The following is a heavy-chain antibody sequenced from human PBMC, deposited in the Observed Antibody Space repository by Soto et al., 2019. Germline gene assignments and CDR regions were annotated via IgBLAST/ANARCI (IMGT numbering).Heavy chain of an antibody. J-gene: IGHJ5*02. CDR1: GYSFTSYW. V-gene: IGHV5-10-1*01. D-gene: IGHD6-13*01. CDR3: ARRYSSSWYWFDP. CDR2: IDPSDSYT. Sequence: TGESLKISCKGSGYSFTSYWISWVRQMPGKGLEWMGRIDPSDSYTNYSPSFQGHVTISADKSISTAYLQWSSLKASDTAMYYCARRYSSSWYWFDPWGQGTLVTVS.